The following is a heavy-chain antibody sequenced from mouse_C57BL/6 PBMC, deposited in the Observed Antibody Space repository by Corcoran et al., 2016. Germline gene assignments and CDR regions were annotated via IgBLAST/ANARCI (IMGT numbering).Heavy chain of an antibody. CDR2: INTYSGVP. D-gene: IGHD1-3*01. J-gene: IGHJ2*01. V-gene: IGHV9-3*01. CDR3: ARPKEFDY. Sequence: QIQLVQSGPELKKPGETVKISCKASGYTFTTYGMSWVKQAPGKGLKWMGWINTYSGVPTYADDFKGRFAFSLETSASTAYLQINNLKNEDTATYFCARPKEFDYWGQGTTLTVSS. CDR1: GYTFTTYG.